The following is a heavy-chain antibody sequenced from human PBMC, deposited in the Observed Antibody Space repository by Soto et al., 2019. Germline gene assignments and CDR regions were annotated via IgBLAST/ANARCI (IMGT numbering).Heavy chain of an antibody. D-gene: IGHD3-10*01. V-gene: IGHV3-23*01. J-gene: IGHJ4*02. Sequence: LRLSCAASGVTFTSYAMTWVRQVPGEGLQWVSSISKSDDSTYYADSVKGRFTTSRDNSKNTLYLQMNSLRAEDTAIYYCAKGSFGFDYWGQGTLVTVSS. CDR2: ISKSDDST. CDR1: GVTFTSYA. CDR3: AKGSFGFDY.